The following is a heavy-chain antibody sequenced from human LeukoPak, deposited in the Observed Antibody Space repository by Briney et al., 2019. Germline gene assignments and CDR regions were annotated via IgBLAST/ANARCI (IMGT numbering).Heavy chain of an antibody. CDR1: GFTFRSYD. J-gene: IGHJ4*02. D-gene: IGHD6-19*01. CDR2: VGISGDT. V-gene: IGHV3-13*01. CDR3: VRGGIQVSGIDEIDY. Sequence: QPGGSLRLSCAASGFTFRSYDMHWVRQVTGEGLEWVSAVGISGDTYYAGSVKGRFTISRENAKNSLYLQMNSLTAGDTAVYYCVRGGIQVSGIDEIDYWGQGTLVTVSS.